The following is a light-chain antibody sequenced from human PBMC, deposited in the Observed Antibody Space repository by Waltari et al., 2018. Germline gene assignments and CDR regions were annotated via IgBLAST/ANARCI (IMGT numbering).Light chain of an antibody. CDR3: QTGGHGTWV. J-gene: IGLJ3*02. CDR1: SGHSPNV. CDR2: VNSDGSH. V-gene: IGLV4-69*01. Sequence: QLVLTQSPSASASLGASVKLTCTLSSGHSPNVIARLQKRTERGPRYLMKVNSDGSHNKGDEIPDRFSGSSSGAEHYLTISSLQSEDEADYYCQTGGHGTWVFGGGTKLTVL.